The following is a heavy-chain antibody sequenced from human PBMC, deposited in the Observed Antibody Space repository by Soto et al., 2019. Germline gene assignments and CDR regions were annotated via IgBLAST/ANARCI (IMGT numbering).Heavy chain of an antibody. V-gene: IGHV1-8*01. CDR3: ARGPSSWYFYYMDV. CDR2: MNPNSGNT. Sequence: QVQLVQSGAEVKKPGASVKVSCKASGYTFTSYDINWVRQATGQGLEWMGWMNPNSGNTGYAQKFLARVTISRNTSRSTAYMELSSVRSDDTVVYDCARGPSSWYFYYMDVWGKGTTVTVSS. CDR1: GYTFTSYD. D-gene: IGHD6-13*01. J-gene: IGHJ6*03.